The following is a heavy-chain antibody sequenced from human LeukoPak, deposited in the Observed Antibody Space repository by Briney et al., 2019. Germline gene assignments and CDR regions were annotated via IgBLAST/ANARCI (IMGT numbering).Heavy chain of an antibody. J-gene: IGHJ6*02. V-gene: IGHV3-11*01. D-gene: IGHD3-3*01. Sequence: PGGSLRLSCAASGFTFSDYYMSWIRQAPGKGLEWVSYISSSGSTIYYADSVKGRFTISRDNAKNSLYLQMNSLRAEDTAVYYCARATLLTAYYDFWSGSYGMDVWGQGTTVTVSS. CDR2: ISSSGSTI. CDR3: ARATLLTAYYDFWSGSYGMDV. CDR1: GFTFSDYY.